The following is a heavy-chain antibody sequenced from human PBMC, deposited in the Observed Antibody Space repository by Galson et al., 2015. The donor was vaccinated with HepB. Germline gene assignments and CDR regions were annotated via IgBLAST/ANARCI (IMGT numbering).Heavy chain of an antibody. CDR2: ISGDSDNT. Sequence: SVNVSCKAFGYTFASYGISWVRQAPGQGLEWMGWISGDSDNTKYAQKFQGRVTMTTDTSTSTAHMELRSLRSNDTAIYYCARDPGLARYYYGMNVWGQGTTVAVSS. CDR3: ARDPGLARYYYGMNV. CDR1: GYTFASYG. V-gene: IGHV1-18*01. D-gene: IGHD3-10*01. J-gene: IGHJ6*01.